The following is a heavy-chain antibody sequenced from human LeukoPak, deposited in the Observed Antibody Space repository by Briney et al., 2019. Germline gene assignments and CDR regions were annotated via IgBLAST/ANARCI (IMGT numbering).Heavy chain of an antibody. CDR1: GGSISSYY. D-gene: IGHD3-22*01. Sequence: SETLSLTCTVSGGSISSYYWSWIRQPPGKGLEWIGYIYYSGSTNYNPSLKSRVTISVDTSKNQFSLKLSSVTAADTAVYYCARHVKYYYDSSGYSFDLWGRGTLVTVSS. V-gene: IGHV4-59*08. CDR3: ARHVKYYYDSSGYSFDL. CDR2: IYYSGST. J-gene: IGHJ2*01.